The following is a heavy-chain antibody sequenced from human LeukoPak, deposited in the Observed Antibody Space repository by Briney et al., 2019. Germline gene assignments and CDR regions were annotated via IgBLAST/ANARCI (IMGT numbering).Heavy chain of an antibody. Sequence: GGSLRLSCAASGFTFSSYGMHWVRQAPGKGLEWVSAISGSGGSTYYADSVKGRFTISRDNSKNTLYLQMNSLRAEDTAVYYCAILPGIAVAGTDYWGQGTLVTVSS. CDR2: ISGSGGST. J-gene: IGHJ4*02. D-gene: IGHD6-19*01. V-gene: IGHV3-23*01. CDR3: AILPGIAVAGTDY. CDR1: GFTFSSYG.